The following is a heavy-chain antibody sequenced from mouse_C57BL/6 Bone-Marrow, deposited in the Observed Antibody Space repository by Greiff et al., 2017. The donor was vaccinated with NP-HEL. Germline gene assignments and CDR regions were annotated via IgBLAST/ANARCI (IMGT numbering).Heavy chain of an antibody. D-gene: IGHD1-1*01. J-gene: IGHJ1*03. CDR1: GFTFSSYG. V-gene: IGHV5-6*01. Sequence: EVQGVESGGDLVKPGGSLKLSCAASGFTFSSYGMSWVRQTPDKRLEWVATISSGGSYTYYLDSVKGRFTISRDNAKNTLYLQMSSLKSEDTAMYYCARRVYYYGSSHWYFDVWGTGTTVTVSS. CDR3: ARRVYYYGSSHWYFDV. CDR2: ISSGGSYT.